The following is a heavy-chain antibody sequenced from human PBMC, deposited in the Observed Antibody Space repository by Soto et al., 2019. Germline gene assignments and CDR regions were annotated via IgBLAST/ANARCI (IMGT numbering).Heavy chain of an antibody. CDR3: ARTVGYYYGMDV. J-gene: IGHJ6*01. CDR1: GYPFTSYA. D-gene: IGHD4-17*01. Sequence: QVQLVQSGAEVKKPGASVKVSCKASGYPFTSYAMHWVRQAPGQRLEWMGWINAGNGNTKYSQKFQGRVTITRDTSASTAYMELSSLRSEDTAVYYCARTVGYYYGMDVWGQGTTVTVSS. V-gene: IGHV1-3*01. CDR2: INAGNGNT.